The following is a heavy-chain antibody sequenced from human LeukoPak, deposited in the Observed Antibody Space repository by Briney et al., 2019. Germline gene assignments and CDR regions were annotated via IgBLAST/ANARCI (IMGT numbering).Heavy chain of an antibody. D-gene: IGHD3-22*01. CDR3: ATPYDTSGYGPFDM. J-gene: IGHJ3*02. CDR2: FDSEVGGT. V-gene: IGHV1-24*01. CDR1: GITLTESS. Sequence: GASVQFSSQVSGITLTESSIHWVRPAPGEDSGWGGGFDSEVGGTVYAQKLQGRLTMTEDTSTDTAYMDLNSLSPEDTAAYYCATPYDTSGYGPFDMWGQGTMVTVST.